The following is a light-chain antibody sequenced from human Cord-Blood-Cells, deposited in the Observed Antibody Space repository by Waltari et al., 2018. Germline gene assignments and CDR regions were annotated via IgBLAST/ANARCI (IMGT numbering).Light chain of an antibody. CDR1: QGISSY. V-gene: IGKV1-8*01. CDR3: QQYYSYPRT. J-gene: IGKJ1*01. CDR2: AAS. Sequence: DPVSITCRASQGISSYLAWYQQKPGKAPKLLIYAASTLQSGVPSRFSGSGSGTDFTLTISCLQSEDCATYYCQQYYSYPRTCGQGTKVEIK.